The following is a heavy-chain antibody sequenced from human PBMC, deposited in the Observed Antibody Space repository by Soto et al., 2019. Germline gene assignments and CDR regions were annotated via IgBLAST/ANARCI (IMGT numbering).Heavy chain of an antibody. D-gene: IGHD6-13*01. J-gene: IGHJ6*02. Sequence: GSLRLSCAASGFAFSTYAMTWVRQAPGQGLEWVSVISGIGGSSYYAASVKGRFTISRDNSKNTLFLQMNGLRAEDTAVYYCAKVTKRAAAGRYEYYRYGMDVWGQGTTVTVSS. CDR3: AKVTKRAAAGRYEYYRYGMDV. CDR2: ISGIGGSS. CDR1: GFAFSTYA. V-gene: IGHV3-23*01.